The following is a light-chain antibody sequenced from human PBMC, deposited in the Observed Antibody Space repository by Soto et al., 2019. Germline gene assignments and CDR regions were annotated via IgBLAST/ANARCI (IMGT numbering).Light chain of an antibody. J-gene: IGLJ1*01. Sequence: QSVLTQPPSASGSPGQSVTISCTGTSSDFGGYDYVSWYQQHPGKAPKLMIYEVTIRPSGVSDRFSGSNSGNTASLTVSGLQAEDEADYYCSSYTGGNPSYVFGPGTKSPS. CDR1: SSDFGGYDY. CDR3: SSYTGGNPSYV. CDR2: EVT. V-gene: IGLV2-8*01.